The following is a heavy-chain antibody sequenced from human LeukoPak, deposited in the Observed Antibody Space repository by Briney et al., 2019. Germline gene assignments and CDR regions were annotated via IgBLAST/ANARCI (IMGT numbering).Heavy chain of an antibody. Sequence: PSETLSLTCTVSGGSISSYYWSWIRQPPGKGLEWIGYISYSGSTNYNPSLKSRVTISVDTSKNQFSLRLSSVTAADTAVYYCAGSSLRYFDWLHYWGQGTLVTVSS. CDR2: ISYSGST. V-gene: IGHV4-59*01. D-gene: IGHD3-9*01. J-gene: IGHJ4*02. CDR3: AGSSLRYFDWLHY. CDR1: GGSISSYY.